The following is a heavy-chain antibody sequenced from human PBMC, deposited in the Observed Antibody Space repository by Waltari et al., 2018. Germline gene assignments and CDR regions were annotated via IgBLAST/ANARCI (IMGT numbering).Heavy chain of an antibody. CDR3: ASAVVVVAAFDY. CDR1: GFTVSSNS. J-gene: IGHJ4*02. V-gene: IGHV3-53*02. Sequence: EVQLVETGGGLIQPGGSLRLSCAASGFTVSSNSMSWVRQAPGKGLEWVSVIYSGGSTYYADSVKGRFTISRDNSKNTLYLQMNSLRAEDTAVYYCASAVVVVAAFDYWGQGTLVTVSS. CDR2: IYSGGST. D-gene: IGHD2-15*01.